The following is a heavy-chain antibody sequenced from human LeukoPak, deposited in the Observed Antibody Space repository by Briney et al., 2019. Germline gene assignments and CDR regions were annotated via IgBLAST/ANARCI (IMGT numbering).Heavy chain of an antibody. Sequence: GGSLRLSCAASGFSFSSYAMNWVRQAPGKGPEWVSVISGSGDRTYYADSVKGRFTISRDNSKNTLYLRMNNLRVEDTAVYYCAKDLYSSSFPPFDAFHIWGQGTVVTVSS. CDR1: GFSFSSYA. D-gene: IGHD6-13*01. CDR3: AKDLYSSSFPPFDAFHI. J-gene: IGHJ3*02. CDR2: ISGSGDRT. V-gene: IGHV3-23*01.